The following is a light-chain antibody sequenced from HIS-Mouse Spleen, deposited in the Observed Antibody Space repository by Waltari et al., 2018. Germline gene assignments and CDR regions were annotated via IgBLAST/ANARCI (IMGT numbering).Light chain of an antibody. J-gene: IGLJ3*02. Sequence: SYELTQPSSVSVSPGQTARITCSGDVLAKKYARWFQQKPGQAPVLVIYNDSERPSGLPERFLGYSSGHTVTLTISGAQVEGEADYYCYSAADNNLGVFGGGTKLTVL. V-gene: IGLV3-27*01. CDR1: VLAKKY. CDR3: YSAADNNLGV. CDR2: NDS.